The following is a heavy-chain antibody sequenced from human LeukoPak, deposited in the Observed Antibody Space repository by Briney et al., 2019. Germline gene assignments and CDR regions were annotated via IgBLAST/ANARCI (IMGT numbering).Heavy chain of an antibody. CDR3: ARERGDLRGDAFDI. CDR2: IYSSWNT. J-gene: IGHJ3*02. V-gene: IGHV4-4*07. Sequence: PSETLSLTCTVSGVSFRTYYWTWIRKPVGNGLEWIGSIYSSWNTNYNPSLESRITMSIDTSKNQFSLKLTSVTAADAAVYYCARERGDLRGDAFDIWGQGTMVTVSS. CDR1: GVSFRTYY. D-gene: IGHD3-10*01.